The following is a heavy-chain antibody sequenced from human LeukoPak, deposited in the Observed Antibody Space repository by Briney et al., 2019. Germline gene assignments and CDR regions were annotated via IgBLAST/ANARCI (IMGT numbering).Heavy chain of an antibody. CDR3: AKDVSGVGATRFDS. CDR1: EFTFTNFA. D-gene: IGHD1-26*01. V-gene: IGHV3-23*01. J-gene: IGHJ4*02. CDR2: IGGGGDPT. Sequence: GGPLRLSCTASEFTFTNFAMSWVRQSPGKGLEWVPSIGGGGDPTDYADSVKVWFTISRDNTKKMVYLQMNSLGVEETAVYYCAKDVSGVGATRFDSWGQGVLVTVS.